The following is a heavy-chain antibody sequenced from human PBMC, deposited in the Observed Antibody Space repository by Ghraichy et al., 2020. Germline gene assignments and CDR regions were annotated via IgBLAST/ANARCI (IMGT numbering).Heavy chain of an antibody. Sequence: SETLSLTCTVSGGSISSYYWSWIRQPPGKGLEWIGYIYYSGSTNYNPSLKSRVTISVDTSKNQFSLKLSSVTAADTAVYYCARGGATLNYWGQGTLVTVSS. CDR2: IYYSGST. J-gene: IGHJ4*02. CDR1: GGSISSYY. D-gene: IGHD2-15*01. V-gene: IGHV4-59*01. CDR3: ARGGATLNY.